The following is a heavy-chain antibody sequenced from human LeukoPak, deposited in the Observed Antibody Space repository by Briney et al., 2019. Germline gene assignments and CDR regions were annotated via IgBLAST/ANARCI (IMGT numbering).Heavy chain of an antibody. V-gene: IGHV1-2*02. Sequence: ASVKVSCKASGFTFTGYYIHWVRQAPGQGLEWMGYINPHSGDTNSPQKFQGRVTMTTDTSISAAYMELSSLISDDTATYYCVREGNELLSKNFDYWGQGTLVTVSS. CDR3: VREGNELLSKNFDY. CDR2: INPHSGDT. CDR1: GFTFTGYY. J-gene: IGHJ4*02. D-gene: IGHD2-21*02.